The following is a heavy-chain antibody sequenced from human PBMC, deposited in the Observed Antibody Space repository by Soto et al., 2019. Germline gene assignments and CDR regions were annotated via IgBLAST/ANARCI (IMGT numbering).Heavy chain of an antibody. D-gene: IGHD4-17*01. CDR1: GGSISSYY. Sequence: SETLSLTYTVSGGSISSYYWSWIRQPPGKGLEWIGYIYYSGSTNYNPSLKSRVTISVDTSKNQFSLKLSSVTAADTAVYYCARASIYGDYEAWFDYWGQGTLVT. V-gene: IGHV4-59*01. J-gene: IGHJ4*02. CDR2: IYYSGST. CDR3: ARASIYGDYEAWFDY.